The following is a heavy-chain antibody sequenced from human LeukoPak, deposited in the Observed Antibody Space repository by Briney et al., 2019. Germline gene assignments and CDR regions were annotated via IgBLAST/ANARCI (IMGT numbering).Heavy chain of an antibody. CDR2: ILPSGGEI. J-gene: IGHJ4*02. V-gene: IGHV3-23*01. CDR3: GRGHSAGWYGDY. Sequence: GGSLRLSCAASGFTLSTFAMIWVRQHPGKGLEWVSSILPSGGEIHYADSVRGRFTISRANSKNTLYMQMNSLGAEDTYVYACGRGHSAGWYGDYWGQGILVTVSS. CDR1: GFTLSTFA. D-gene: IGHD6-19*01.